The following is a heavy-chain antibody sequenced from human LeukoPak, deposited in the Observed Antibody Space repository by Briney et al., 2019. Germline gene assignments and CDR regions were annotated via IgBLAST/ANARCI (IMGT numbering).Heavy chain of an antibody. CDR2: INTNTGDT. J-gene: IGHJ5*02. D-gene: IGHD5-24*01. CDR1: GYLFFAYC. Sequence: ASVKVSCKTSGYLFFAYCIHWVRLAPGQGLEWMGWINTNTGDTNYAQKLQGRVTLGRDTSISGVYMDMTGLKSDDTAIYYCAKEETIWFDPWGQGTLVNVSS. CDR3: AKEETIWFDP. V-gene: IGHV1-2*02.